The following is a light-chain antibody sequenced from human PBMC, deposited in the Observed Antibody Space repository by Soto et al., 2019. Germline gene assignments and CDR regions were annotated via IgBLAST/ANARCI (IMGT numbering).Light chain of an antibody. V-gene: IGKV1-33*01. CDR3: QQYDSLPDT. Sequence: DVQMTQSPSSLSASVGDRVTITCRASQSISSYLNWYEQKPGKAPKVLIYGASNLEKGVPSRLSGSGSGTDFTFTITRLQPEDIGTYYCQQYDSLPDTFGQGTKVEIK. J-gene: IGKJ2*01. CDR1: QSISSY. CDR2: GAS.